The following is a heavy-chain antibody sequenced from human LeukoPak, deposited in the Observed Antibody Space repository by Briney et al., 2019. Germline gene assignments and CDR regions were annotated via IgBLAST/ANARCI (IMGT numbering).Heavy chain of an antibody. D-gene: IGHD3-10*01. Sequence: SETLSLTCTVSGGSVSSGSYYWSWIRQPPGKGLEWIGYIYYSGSTNYNPSLKSRVTISVDTSKNQFSLKLSSVTAADTAVYHCARDGPMVRGARAFDIWGQGTMVTVSS. CDR1: GGSVSSGSYY. V-gene: IGHV4-61*01. J-gene: IGHJ3*02. CDR3: ARDGPMVRGARAFDI. CDR2: IYYSGST.